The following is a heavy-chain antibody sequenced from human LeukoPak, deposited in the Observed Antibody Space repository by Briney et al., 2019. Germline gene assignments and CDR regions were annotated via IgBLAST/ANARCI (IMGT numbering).Heavy chain of an antibody. J-gene: IGHJ4*02. V-gene: IGHV4-34*01. D-gene: IGHD3-22*01. CDR2: INHSGST. CDR3: ARFSAYYYDSSGYYSPGWIDY. CDR1: GGSFSGYY. Sequence: SETLSLTCAVYGGSFSGYYWSWIRQPPGKGLEWVGEINHSGSTNYNPFPKSRVTISVDTSKNQFSLKLSSVTAADTAVYYCARFSAYYYDSSGYYSPGWIDYWGQGTLVTVSS.